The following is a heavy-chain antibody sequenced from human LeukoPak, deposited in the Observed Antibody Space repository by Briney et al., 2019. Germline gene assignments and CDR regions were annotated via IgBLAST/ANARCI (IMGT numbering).Heavy chain of an antibody. CDR2: MRYDVSSK. J-gene: IGHJ4*02. Sequence: SGGSLRLSCAASGFTFSNYGMHWVRQGPGKGLEWVVFMRYDVSSKVYADSVKGRFTISRDNSKNTLYLQMNSLRAEDTAVYYCAKDNDFGSYHYGPLDYWGQGTLVTVSS. CDR1: GFTFSNYG. V-gene: IGHV3-30*02. CDR3: AKDNDFGSYHYGPLDY. D-gene: IGHD1-26*01.